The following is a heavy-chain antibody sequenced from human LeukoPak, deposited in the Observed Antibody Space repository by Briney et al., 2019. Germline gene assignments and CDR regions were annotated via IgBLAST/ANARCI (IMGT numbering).Heavy chain of an antibody. CDR2: ISSGSKYI. D-gene: IGHD6-13*01. V-gene: IGHV3-21*06. J-gene: IGHJ4*02. CDR1: GFSFSDYN. Sequence: SGGSLRLSCAASGFSFSDYNMNWVRQAPGKGLEWVSVISSGSKYIYYADSVKGRFTISRDNTKNSLYLQMNSLRAKDTAVYYCARVSTAVSLAIDYWGQGTLVTVST. CDR3: ARVSTAVSLAIDY.